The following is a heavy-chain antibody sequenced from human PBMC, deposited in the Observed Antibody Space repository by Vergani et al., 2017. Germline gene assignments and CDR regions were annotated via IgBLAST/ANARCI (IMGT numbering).Heavy chain of an antibody. CDR1: GGSISRYY. D-gene: IGHD3-22*01. V-gene: IGHV4-59*01. J-gene: IGHJ4*02. Sequence: QVQLQESGPGLVKPSETLSLTCTVSGGSISRYYWRWIRQPPGKGLECIGYIYYSGSTNYNPSLKSRVAISVDTSKNQFSLKLSSVTAADTAVYYCARARDYYDMSGYPRGFDYWGQGTLVTVSA. CDR2: IYYSGST. CDR3: ARARDYYDMSGYPRGFDY.